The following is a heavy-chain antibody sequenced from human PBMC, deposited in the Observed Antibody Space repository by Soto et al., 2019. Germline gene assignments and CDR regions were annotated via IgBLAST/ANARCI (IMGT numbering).Heavy chain of an antibody. CDR3: ARGVMVRGLNYYAMDV. Sequence: QVQLVQSGAEVKEPGASVNLSCKASGYTFTTYPMHWVRQAPGQRLEWMGWISGGNDNIEYSQKFQGRVTFTRDTXAXXAHRELSSLRSEDTAVYYCARGVMVRGLNYYAMDVWGQGTTVTVSS. CDR2: ISGGNDNI. J-gene: IGHJ6*02. V-gene: IGHV1-3*01. D-gene: IGHD3-10*01. CDR1: GYTFTTYP.